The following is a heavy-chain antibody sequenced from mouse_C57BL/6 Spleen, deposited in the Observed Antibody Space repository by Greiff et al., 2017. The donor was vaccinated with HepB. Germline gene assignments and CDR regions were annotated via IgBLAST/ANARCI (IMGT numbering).Heavy chain of an antibody. D-gene: IGHD1-1*01. Sequence: VQLKESGAELVRPGASVKLSCTASGFNIKDDYMHWVKQRPEQGLEWIGWIDPENGDTEYASKFQGKATITADTSSNTAYLQLSSLTSEDTAVYYCTSSTVVATERAMDYWGQGTSVTVSS. CDR3: TSSTVVATERAMDY. J-gene: IGHJ4*01. V-gene: IGHV14-4*01. CDR1: GFNIKDDY. CDR2: IDPENGDT.